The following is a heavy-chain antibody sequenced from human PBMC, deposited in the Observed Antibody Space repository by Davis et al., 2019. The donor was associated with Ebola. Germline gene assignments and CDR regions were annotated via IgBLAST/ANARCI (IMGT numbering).Heavy chain of an antibody. Sequence: PGGSLRPSCAASGFTFSSYEMNWVRQAPGKGLEWVSYISSSGSTIYYADSVKGRFTISRDKAKISLYLQMNSLRAEDTAVYYCATTVDTAMENAFDIWGQGTMVTVSS. CDR2: ISSSGSTI. CDR1: GFTFSSYE. J-gene: IGHJ3*02. V-gene: IGHV3-48*03. CDR3: ATTVDTAMENAFDI. D-gene: IGHD5-18*01.